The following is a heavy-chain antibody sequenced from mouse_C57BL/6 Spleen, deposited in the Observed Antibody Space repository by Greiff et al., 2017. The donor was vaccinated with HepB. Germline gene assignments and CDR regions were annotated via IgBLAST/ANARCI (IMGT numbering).Heavy chain of an antibody. V-gene: IGHV1-80*01. Sequence: VQLQQSGAELVKPGASVKISCKASGYAFSSYWMNWVKQRPGKGLEWIGQIYPGDGDTNYNGKFKGKATLTADKSSSTAYMQLSSLTSEDSAVYFCARERFYYYGSSYFDYWGQSTTLTVSS. CDR3: ARERFYYYGSSYFDY. J-gene: IGHJ2*01. CDR2: IYPGDGDT. D-gene: IGHD1-1*01. CDR1: GYAFSSYW.